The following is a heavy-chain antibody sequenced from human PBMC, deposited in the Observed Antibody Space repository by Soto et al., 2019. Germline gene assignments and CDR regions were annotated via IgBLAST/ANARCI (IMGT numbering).Heavy chain of an antibody. V-gene: IGHV1-46*01. Sequence: QVQLVQSGAEVKKPGASVKVSCKASGYIFTNHYIHWVRQAPGQGLEWMGIINPSGGSTNYLQKFQGRITMTRDTPTSTVYMELSSLRSEDTAVYFCARADYYDSSGFYYVCWGQGTLVTVSS. CDR3: ARADYYDSSGFYYVC. CDR2: INPSGGST. J-gene: IGHJ4*02. D-gene: IGHD3-22*01. CDR1: GYIFTNHY.